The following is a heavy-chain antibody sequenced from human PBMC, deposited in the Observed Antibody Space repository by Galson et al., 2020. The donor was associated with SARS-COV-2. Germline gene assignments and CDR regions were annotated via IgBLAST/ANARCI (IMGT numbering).Heavy chain of an antibody. CDR3: ARGLGITMIVVVALLRPCYVDY. D-gene: IGHD3-22*01. CDR2: INHRGST. J-gene: IGHJ4*02. V-gene: IGHV4-34*01. CDR1: GGSFSDYY. Sequence: SQASETLSLTCAVYGGSFSDYYWSWIRQPPGKGLEWIGEINHRGSTTYNPSLKSRVTISVDMSKNKFSLRLSSLTAADTAVYYCARGLGITMIVVVALLRPCYVDYWGQGSLVTVSS.